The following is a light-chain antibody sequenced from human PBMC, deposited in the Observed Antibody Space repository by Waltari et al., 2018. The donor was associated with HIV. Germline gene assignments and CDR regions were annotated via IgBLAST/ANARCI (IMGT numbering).Light chain of an antibody. V-gene: IGLV1-51*01. CDR3: ATWDSGLSAYV. CDR1: TSNIRDDS. CDR2: DNN. Sequence: QSVLTQPPSVSAAPGQKVTISCSGSTSNIRDDSVSWYQQLPGEVPKVLIYDNNKRPSGIPGRFSGSKSGTSGTLDITGLQTGDEADYYCATWDSGLSAYVFGTGTKVTVL. J-gene: IGLJ1*01.